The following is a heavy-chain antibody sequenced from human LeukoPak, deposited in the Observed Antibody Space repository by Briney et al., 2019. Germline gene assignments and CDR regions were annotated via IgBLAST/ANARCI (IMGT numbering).Heavy chain of an antibody. J-gene: IGHJ3*02. CDR1: GFTSDDYA. D-gene: IGHD3-9*01. V-gene: IGHV3-9*02. Sequence: PVRSLRLSSADSGFTSDDYAMQSVRQGPGKGLEWVSGISWNSGSIGYADSVKGRFTISRDNAKNSLYLHMNSLRAEDMALYYCAKGSDILTGDAFDIWGQGTMVTVSS. CDR2: ISWNSGSI. CDR3: AKGSDILTGDAFDI.